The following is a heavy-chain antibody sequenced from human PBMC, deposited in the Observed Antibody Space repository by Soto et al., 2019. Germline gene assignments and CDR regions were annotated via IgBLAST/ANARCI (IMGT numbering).Heavy chain of an antibody. V-gene: IGHV1-69*13. CDR2: IIPIFGTA. CDR1: GGTFSSYA. D-gene: IGHD6-6*01. CDR3: ARDMGSRSSSDYYYGMDV. Sequence: GASVKVSCKASGGTFSSYAISWVRQAPGQGLEWMGGIIPIFGTANYAQKFQGRVTITADESTSTAYMELSSLRSEDTAVYYCARDMGSRSSSDYYYGMDVWGQGTTVTVSS. J-gene: IGHJ6*02.